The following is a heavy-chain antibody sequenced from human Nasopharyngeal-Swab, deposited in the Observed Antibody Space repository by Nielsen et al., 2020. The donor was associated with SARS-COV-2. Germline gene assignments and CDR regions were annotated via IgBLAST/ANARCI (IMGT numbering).Heavy chain of an antibody. CDR3: ARVLPFRITGTSGMDV. J-gene: IGHJ6*02. Sequence: ASAKVSCKASGYTFTSYYLHWLRQAPGQGLEWMGIINPTDGSTSYAQKFEGRVTMTRVTSTSTVYMELNSLRSEDTAVYYCARVLPFRITGTSGMDVWGQGTTVTVSS. D-gene: IGHD1-7*01. V-gene: IGHV1-46*01. CDR2: INPTDGST. CDR1: GYTFTSYY.